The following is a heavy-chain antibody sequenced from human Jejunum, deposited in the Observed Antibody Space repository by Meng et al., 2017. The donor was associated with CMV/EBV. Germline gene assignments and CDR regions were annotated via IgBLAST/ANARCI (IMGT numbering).Heavy chain of an antibody. CDR3: VRDHGSSSWFFY. D-gene: IGHD6-13*01. V-gene: IGHV4-39*07. Sequence: QLQESGPGLGKPSETLSLTCTASGGSVNRNTYYWGWIRQPPGKSLEWIGTIFDSGSAFYNPSLQSRVSVSIDMSRNQLSLSLSSVTAADTAVYYCVRDHGSSSWFFYWGQGTLVTVFS. CDR2: IFDSGSA. J-gene: IGHJ4*02. CDR1: GGSVNRNTYY.